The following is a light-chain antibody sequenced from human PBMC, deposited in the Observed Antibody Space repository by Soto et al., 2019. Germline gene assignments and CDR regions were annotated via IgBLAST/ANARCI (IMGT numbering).Light chain of an antibody. Sequence: QSVLTQPASVSGSPGQSITISCTGSTSDVGACNYVSWYKHHPGQAPQLMIYEVSNRPSGVSNRFSGSKSGNTASLTISGLQADDEGDYYCSSKTSSSSPFVFGTGTKVTVL. V-gene: IGLV2-14*01. CDR2: EVS. CDR1: TSDVGACNY. J-gene: IGLJ1*01. CDR3: SSKTSSSSPFV.